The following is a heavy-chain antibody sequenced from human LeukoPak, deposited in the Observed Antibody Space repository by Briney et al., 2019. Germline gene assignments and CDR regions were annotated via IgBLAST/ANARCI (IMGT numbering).Heavy chain of an antibody. J-gene: IGHJ4*02. CDR2: INPSGGST. CDR1: VYTFTSRY. Sequence: ASVKVSCKASVYTFTSRYMHWVRQAPGQGLEWMGIINPSGGSTSYAQKFQGRVTMTRDTSTSTVYMELSSLRSEDTAVYYCARAVAVTRFFFDYWGQGTMVTV. D-gene: IGHD4-17*01. CDR3: ARAVAVTRFFFDY. V-gene: IGHV1-46*03.